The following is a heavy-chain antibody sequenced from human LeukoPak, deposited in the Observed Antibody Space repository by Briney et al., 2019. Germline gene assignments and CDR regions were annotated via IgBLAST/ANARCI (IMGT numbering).Heavy chain of an antibody. CDR2: IYHSEST. Sequence: SETLSLTCAVSGYSISSGYYWGWIRQPPGKGLEWIGSIYHSESTYYNPSLKSRVTISVDTSKNQFSLKLSSVTAADTAVYYCATRRGYSYGARDYWGQGTLVTVSS. D-gene: IGHD5-18*01. CDR1: GYSISSGYY. CDR3: ATRRGYSYGARDY. V-gene: IGHV4-38-2*01. J-gene: IGHJ4*02.